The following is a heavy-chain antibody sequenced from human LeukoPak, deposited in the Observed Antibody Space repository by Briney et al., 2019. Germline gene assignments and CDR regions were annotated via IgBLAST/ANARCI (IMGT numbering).Heavy chain of an antibody. J-gene: IGHJ4*02. CDR2: TYYRSKWRN. CDR3: VRDLSWRFDY. Sequence: SRTLSLTSAISGDSLSINSAAWNWHRQSPSRGLEWLGSTYYRSKWRNDYAVSVKSRITISPDTSKNQFSLQLNSVTLEDTSVYYCVRDLSWRFDYWGQGTLVTVSS. CDR1: GDSLSINSAA. V-gene: IGHV6-1*01. D-gene: IGHD2/OR15-2a*01.